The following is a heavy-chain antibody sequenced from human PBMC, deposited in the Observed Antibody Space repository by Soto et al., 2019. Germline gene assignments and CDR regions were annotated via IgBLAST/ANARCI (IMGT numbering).Heavy chain of an antibody. Sequence: AGPTLVNPTETLTLTCTFSGISLSNSGVGVGWIRQPPGKALEWLALIYWDDDKRYSPSLQSRLTITKDTSKNQVVLTMTNMDPVDTATYYCAHEGTKIYYEVSGYPYWFDPWGQGTLVTVSS. D-gene: IGHD3-22*01. V-gene: IGHV2-5*02. J-gene: IGHJ5*02. CDR3: AHEGTKIYYEVSGYPYWFDP. CDR2: IYWDDDK. CDR1: GISLSNSGVG.